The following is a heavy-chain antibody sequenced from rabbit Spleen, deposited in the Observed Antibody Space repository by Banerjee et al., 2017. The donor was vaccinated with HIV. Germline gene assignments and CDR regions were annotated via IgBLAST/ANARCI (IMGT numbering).Heavy chain of an antibody. CDR2: INAVTGKA. Sequence: QEQLVESGGGLVRPEGSLKLSCTASGFSFSNKAVMCWVRKAPGKGLQWIACINAVTGKASHATWSKGRFTVSKSSPTSVTLQITSLTAADTATYCCARDLDGVIGWNVGWWGPGTLVTVS. D-gene: IGHD1-1*01. CDR1: GFSFSNKAV. V-gene: IGHV1S45*01. CDR3: ARDLDGVIGWNVGW. J-gene: IGHJ4*01.